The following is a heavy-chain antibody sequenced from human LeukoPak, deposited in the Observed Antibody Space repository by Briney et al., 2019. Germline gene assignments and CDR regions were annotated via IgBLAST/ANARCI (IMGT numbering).Heavy chain of an antibody. CDR3: ARNPHYYMDV. Sequence: ASVTVSCKASGYTFTSYYMHWVRQAPGQGLEWMGIINPSGGSTSYAQKFQGRVTMTRDMSTSTVYMELSSLRSEDTAMYYCARNPHYYMDVWGKGTTVTVSS. V-gene: IGHV1-46*01. CDR2: INPSGGST. J-gene: IGHJ6*03. CDR1: GYTFTSYY.